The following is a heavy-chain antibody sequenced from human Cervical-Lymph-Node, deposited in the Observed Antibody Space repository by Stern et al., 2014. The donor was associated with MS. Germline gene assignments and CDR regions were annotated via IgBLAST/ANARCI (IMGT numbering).Heavy chain of an antibody. V-gene: IGHV4-61*02. Sequence: QVQLQESGPGLVKPSQTLSLTCTVSGGSISSGSYYWSWIRQPAGKGLEWIGRIYTSGSTNYNPSLKSRVTISVDQSKNHFSLKLSSVTAADTAVYYCARGAYDFWSGYRLDYWGQGTLVTVSS. CDR1: GGSISSGSYY. J-gene: IGHJ4*02. D-gene: IGHD3-3*01. CDR3: ARGAYDFWSGYRLDY. CDR2: IYTSGST.